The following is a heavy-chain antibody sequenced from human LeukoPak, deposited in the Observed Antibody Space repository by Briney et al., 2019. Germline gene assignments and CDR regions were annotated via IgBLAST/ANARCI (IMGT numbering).Heavy chain of an antibody. J-gene: IGHJ5*02. Sequence: PSETLSLTCAVYGGSFSGYYWSWIRQPPGKGLEWIGEINHSGSTNYNPSLKSRVTISVDTSKNQFSLKLSSVTAADTAVYYRAGGSDYGDYAWGQGTLVTVSS. D-gene: IGHD4-17*01. V-gene: IGHV4-34*01. CDR1: GGSFSGYY. CDR3: AGGSDYGDYA. CDR2: INHSGST.